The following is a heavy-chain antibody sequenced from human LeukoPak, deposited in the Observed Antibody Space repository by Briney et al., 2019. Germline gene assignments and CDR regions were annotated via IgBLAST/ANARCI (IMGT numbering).Heavy chain of an antibody. CDR3: ARDESGSAWYRQYFHH. CDR2: ISSSSSDT. Sequence: PGGSLRLSCAASGFTFSNYNMNWVRQAPGKGLEWVSSISSSSSDTYYADSVKGRFTISRDNAKNSLYLQMNSHRAEDTAVYYCARDESGSAWYRQYFHHWGQGTLVTVSS. D-gene: IGHD6-19*01. CDR1: GFTFSNYN. V-gene: IGHV3-21*01. J-gene: IGHJ1*01.